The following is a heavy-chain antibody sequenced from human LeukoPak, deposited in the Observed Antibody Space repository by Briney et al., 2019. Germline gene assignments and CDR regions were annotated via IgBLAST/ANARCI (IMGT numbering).Heavy chain of an antibody. V-gene: IGHV4-4*07. Sequence: SETLSLTCTDSGGFISSYYWSWIRQPAGKGLEWIGRIYTSGSTNYNPSLKSRVTMSVDTSKNQFSLKLSSVTAADTAVYYCARDYYDSSGYPFFDYWGQGTLVTVSS. J-gene: IGHJ4*02. CDR3: ARDYYDSSGYPFFDY. CDR1: GGFISSYY. D-gene: IGHD3-22*01. CDR2: IYTSGST.